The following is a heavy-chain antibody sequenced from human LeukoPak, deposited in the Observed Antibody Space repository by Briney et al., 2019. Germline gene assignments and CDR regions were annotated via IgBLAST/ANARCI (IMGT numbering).Heavy chain of an antibody. CDR3: AREGGFYRPLDY. CDR2: VHLDGRT. V-gene: IGHV4-4*02. Sequence: SGTLSLTCGVSGGSVISTNWWTWVRQPPGKGLEWIGEVHLDGRTNYNPSLESRLTMSVDLSENHVSLKLTSVTAADTAVYYCAREGGFYRPLDYSGQGTLVTVSS. CDR1: GGSVISTNW. J-gene: IGHJ4*02. D-gene: IGHD3-3*01.